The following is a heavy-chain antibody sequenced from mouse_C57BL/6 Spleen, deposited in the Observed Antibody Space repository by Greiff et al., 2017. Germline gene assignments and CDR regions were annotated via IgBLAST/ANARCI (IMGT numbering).Heavy chain of an antibody. CDR3: GSNDDGTYAKCD. CDR2: INPNTGGT. J-gene: IGHJ4*01. V-gene: IGHV1-42*01. Sequence: VHVQQSGAELVKPGASVKMSCKASGYSFTGYYMNWVKQSPEQGLEWIGEINPNTGGTTYNQKFKGKATLTVAKSSSTAYMQLKSRTSEDSAVYYCGSNDDGTYAKCDWGKGTSVT. CDR1: GYSFTGYY. D-gene: IGHD1-1*01.